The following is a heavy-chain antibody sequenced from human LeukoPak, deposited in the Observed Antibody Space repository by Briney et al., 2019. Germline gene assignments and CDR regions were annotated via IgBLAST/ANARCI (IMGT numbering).Heavy chain of an antibody. D-gene: IGHD2-15*01. J-gene: IGHJ4*02. CDR1: GGSISSYY. Sequence: SETLSLTCTVSGGSISSYYWRWIRQPAGKGLEWIGRIYTSGSTNYNPSLKSRVTISVDTSKNQFSLKLSSVTAADTAVYYCARQSGKLLRRPFDYWGQGTLVTVSS. CDR3: ARQSGKLLRRPFDY. V-gene: IGHV4-4*07. CDR2: IYTSGST.